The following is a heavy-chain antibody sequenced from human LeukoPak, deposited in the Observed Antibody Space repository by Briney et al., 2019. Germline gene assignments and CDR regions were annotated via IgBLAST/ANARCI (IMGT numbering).Heavy chain of an antibody. CDR1: GFTVSSST. J-gene: IGHJ4*02. V-gene: IGHV3-53*01. CDR2: FYSDALDGIT. CDR3: ARAPRGSSWAPFDY. D-gene: IGHD6-13*01. Sequence: GGSLRLSCAGSGFTVSSSTMSWVRQAPGKGLEWVSNFYSDALDGITNYADSVKGRFTISRDNSQNTLYLQMNSLRAEDTAVYYCARAPRGSSWAPFDYWGQGTLVTVSS.